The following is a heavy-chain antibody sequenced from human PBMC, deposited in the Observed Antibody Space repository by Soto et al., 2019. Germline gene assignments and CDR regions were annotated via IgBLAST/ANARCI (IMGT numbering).Heavy chain of an antibody. V-gene: IGHV3-30*03. CDR1: GFTFSSYG. J-gene: IGHJ4*02. CDR3: AREKNYYDSSGYYYVSGFDY. Sequence: PGGSLRLSCAASGFTFSSYGMHWVRQAPGKGLEWVAVISYDGSNKYYADSVKGRFTISRDNSKNTLYLQMNSLRAEDTAVYYCAREKNYYDSSGYYYVSGFDYWGLGTTVTVS. D-gene: IGHD3-22*01. CDR2: ISYDGSNK.